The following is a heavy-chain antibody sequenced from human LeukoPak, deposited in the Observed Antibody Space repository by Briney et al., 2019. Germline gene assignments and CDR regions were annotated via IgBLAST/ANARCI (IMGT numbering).Heavy chain of an antibody. Sequence: ASVKVSCKASGYTFTSYGFTWVRQAPGQGLEWMGWINSYNGNTQYAPKFKGRVTTTIDTSTSTAHMELRSLGSDDTAVYYCARRGNWNDFDYWGQGTLVIVSS. V-gene: IGHV1-18*01. CDR3: ARRGNWNDFDY. J-gene: IGHJ4*02. CDR2: INSYNGNT. D-gene: IGHD1-20*01. CDR1: GYTFTSYG.